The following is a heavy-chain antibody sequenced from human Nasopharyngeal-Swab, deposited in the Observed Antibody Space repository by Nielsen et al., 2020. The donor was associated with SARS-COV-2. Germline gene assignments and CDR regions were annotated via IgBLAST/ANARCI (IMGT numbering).Heavy chain of an antibody. CDR1: GYTFGGYY. D-gene: IGHD2-15*01. CDR3: APEYCSGGTCYSVFRY. CDR2: INPDSGDA. V-gene: IGHV1-2*02. J-gene: IGHJ4*02. Sequence: ASVKVSCKASGYTFGGYYMHWVRQAPGQGLEWMGWINPDSGDARYAQKFQGRVTMTRDTSISTAYMELSRLRSDDTAVYYCAPEYCSGGTCYSVFRYWGQGTLVTVSS.